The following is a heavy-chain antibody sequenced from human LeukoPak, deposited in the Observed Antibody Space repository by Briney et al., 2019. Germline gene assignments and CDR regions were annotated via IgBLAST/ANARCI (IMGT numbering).Heavy chain of an antibody. V-gene: IGHV4-61*02. CDR3: ARGTSY. J-gene: IGHJ4*02. CDR2: IFSSGST. Sequence: SETLSLTCTVSGGSISSDSFYWSWIRQPPGKGLEWIGRIFSSGSTNYNLSLKSRVTISIDTSKNQFSLKLSSVTAADTAVYYCARGTSYWGQGTLVTVSS. CDR1: GGSISSDSFY.